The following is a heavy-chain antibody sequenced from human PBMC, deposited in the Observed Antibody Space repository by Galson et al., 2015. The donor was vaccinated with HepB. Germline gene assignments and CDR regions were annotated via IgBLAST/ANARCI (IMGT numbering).Heavy chain of an antibody. CDR3: ARGSLLWLGELFF. Sequence: SVKVSCKASGYSFTTYGISWVRQAPGQGLEWMGWISAHNGNTKYAQKLQGRVSMTTDTSTSTAYMELRSLRSDDTVVYFCARGSLLWLGELFFWAQGTLVTVPS. CDR2: ISAHNGNT. V-gene: IGHV1-18*01. J-gene: IGHJ1*01. CDR1: GYSFTTYG. D-gene: IGHD3-10*01.